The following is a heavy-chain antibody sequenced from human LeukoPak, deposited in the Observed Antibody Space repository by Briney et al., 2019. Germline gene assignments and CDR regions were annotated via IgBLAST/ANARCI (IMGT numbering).Heavy chain of an antibody. CDR1: GGTFSSYA. J-gene: IGHJ3*02. CDR2: IIPILGTA. V-gene: IGHV1-69*13. D-gene: IGHD3-3*01. CDR3: AARITIFGVVSYSGSFDI. Sequence: SVKVSCKASGGTFSSYAISWVRQAPGQGLEWMGGIIPILGTANYAQKFQGRVTITADESTSTAYMELSSLRSEDTAVYYCAARITIFGVVSYSGSFDIWGQGTMVTVSS.